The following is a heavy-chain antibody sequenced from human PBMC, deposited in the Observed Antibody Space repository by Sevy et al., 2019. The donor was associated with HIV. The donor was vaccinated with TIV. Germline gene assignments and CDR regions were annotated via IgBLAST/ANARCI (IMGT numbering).Heavy chain of an antibody. CDR2: TIPIFGTA. CDR1: GGSVSSYA. CDR3: ARDRLGAISRGGGATFDY. J-gene: IGHJ4*02. Sequence: ASVKVSCKASGGSVSSYAISWVRQAPGQGLEWMGGTIPIFGTANYAQKFQGRVTITADESTSTAYMELSSLRSEDTAMYYCARDRLGAISRGGGATFDYWGQGTLVTVSS. V-gene: IGHV1-69*13. D-gene: IGHD3-10*01.